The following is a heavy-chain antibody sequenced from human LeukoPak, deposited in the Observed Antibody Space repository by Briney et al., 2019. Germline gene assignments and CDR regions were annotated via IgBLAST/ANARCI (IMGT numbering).Heavy chain of an antibody. CDR1: GYTFTSYY. V-gene: IGHV1-46*01. D-gene: IGHD2-15*01. Sequence: ASVKVSCKASGYTFTSYYMHWVRQAPGQGLEWMGIINPSGGSTSYAQKFQGRVTMTRDMSTSTVYMELSSLRSEDTAAYYCARGPRGYCSGGSCYSDDYWGQGTLVTVSS. CDR3: ARGPRGYCSGGSCYSDDY. CDR2: INPSGGST. J-gene: IGHJ4*02.